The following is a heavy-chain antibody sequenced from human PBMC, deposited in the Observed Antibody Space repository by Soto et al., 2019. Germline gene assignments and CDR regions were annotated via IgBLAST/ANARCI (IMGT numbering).Heavy chain of an antibody. CDR2: IWNDGSNK. J-gene: IGHJ6*02. D-gene: IGHD6-19*01. V-gene: IGHV3-33*01. CDR3: AREDSSRLGTDYYYYYGMDV. Sequence: QVQLVESGGGVVQPGRSLRLSCAASGFTFSSYGMYWVRQAPGKGLEWVAVIWNDGSNKYYADSVKGRCTISSDNSKNTLYLQMNSLRAADTAVYYSAREDSSRLGTDYYYYYGMDVCGQGTTVTVSS. CDR1: GFTFSSYG.